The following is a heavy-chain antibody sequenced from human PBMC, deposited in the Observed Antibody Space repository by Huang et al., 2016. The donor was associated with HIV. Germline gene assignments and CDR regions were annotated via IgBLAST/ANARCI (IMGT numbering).Heavy chain of an antibody. CDR3: ARDSQQWLVEDY. CDR1: GFTFSSYW. Sequence: EVQLVESGGGLVQPGGSLRLSCAASGFTFSSYWMHWVRQAPGKGLVWVSRINSDGSSTSYADSVKGRFTSSRDNAKNTLYLQMNSLRAEDTAVYYCARDSQQWLVEDYWGQGTLVTVSS. J-gene: IGHJ4*02. D-gene: IGHD6-19*01. V-gene: IGHV3-74*01. CDR2: INSDGSST.